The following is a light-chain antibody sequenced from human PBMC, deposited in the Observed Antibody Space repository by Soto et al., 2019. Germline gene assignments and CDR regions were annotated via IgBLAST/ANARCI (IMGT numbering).Light chain of an antibody. J-gene: IGKJ4*01. CDR1: QDIKNY. Sequence: DIQMTQSPSSLSASVGDRVTITCQASQDIKNYLNWYQQKSGNPPRLLIYEESTLHSGVPSRFSGRKVGTQFILTIDSLQPEDFATYYCQQVKSYPRTFGGGTKVDIK. CDR2: EES. V-gene: IGKV1-9*01. CDR3: QQVKSYPRT.